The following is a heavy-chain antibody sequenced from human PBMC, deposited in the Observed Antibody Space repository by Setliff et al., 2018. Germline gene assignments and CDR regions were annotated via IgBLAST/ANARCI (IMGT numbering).Heavy chain of an antibody. Sequence: SVKVSCKASGGTFSSYAISWVRQAPGQGLEWMGGIIPILGIANYAQKFQGRVTITADKSTSTVYMDMSSLRSEDTAVYYCARDVFPYHYEGAFDIWGQGTMVTVSS. CDR2: IIPILGIA. D-gene: IGHD3-22*01. V-gene: IGHV1-69*10. J-gene: IGHJ3*02. CDR3: ARDVFPYHYEGAFDI. CDR1: GGTFSSYA.